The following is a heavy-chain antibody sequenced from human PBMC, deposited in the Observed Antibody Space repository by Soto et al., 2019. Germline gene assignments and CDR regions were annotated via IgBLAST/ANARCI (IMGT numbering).Heavy chain of an antibody. D-gene: IGHD3-10*01. Sequence: PSETLSLTCTVSGGSISSGGYYWSWIRQHPGKGLEWIGYIYYSGSTYYNPPLKSRVTIPVDTSKNQFSLKMSSVTAADTAVYYCARAKWFGPTDYWGQGTLVTVSS. CDR1: GGSISSGGYY. CDR2: IYYSGST. V-gene: IGHV4-31*03. J-gene: IGHJ4*02. CDR3: ARAKWFGPTDY.